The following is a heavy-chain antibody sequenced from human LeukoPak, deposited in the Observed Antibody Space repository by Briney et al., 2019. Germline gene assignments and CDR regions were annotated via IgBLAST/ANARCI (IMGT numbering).Heavy chain of an antibody. J-gene: IGHJ4*02. CDR1: GFTFSSYG. CDR3: AKDRDDILTTYYFDY. V-gene: IGHV3-30*18. CDR2: ISYDGSNK. D-gene: IGHD3-9*01. Sequence: GRSLLLSCAASGFTFSSYGMHWVRQAPGKGLEWVAVISYDGSNKYYADSVKGRFTISRDNSKNTLYLQMNSLRAEDTAVYYCAKDRDDILTTYYFDYWGQGTLVSVSS.